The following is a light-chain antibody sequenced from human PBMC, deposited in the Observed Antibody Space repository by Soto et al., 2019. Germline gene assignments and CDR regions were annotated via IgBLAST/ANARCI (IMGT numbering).Light chain of an antibody. CDR1: QSVSSY. V-gene: IGKV3-11*01. CDR2: DES. CDR3: KKLNGYTRT. Sequence: EIVLTQSPATLCLSPVERATLSCRASQSVSSYLAWYQQTTGQDNRLLIYDESNRATGINARFSGSGSGTDFTLPISRLETEDLAVYDCKKLNGYTRTVGKGARREIK. J-gene: IGKJ5*01.